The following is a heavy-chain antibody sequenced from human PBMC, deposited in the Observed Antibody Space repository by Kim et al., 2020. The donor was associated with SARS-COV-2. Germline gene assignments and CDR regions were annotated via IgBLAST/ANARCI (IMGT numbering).Heavy chain of an antibody. CDR3: ARGTGRITMIVVPKTLDY. V-gene: IGHV4-34*01. J-gene: IGHJ4*02. Sequence: RVTISVDTSKNQFSLKLSSVTAADTAVYYCARGTGRITMIVVPKTLDYWGQGTLVTVSS. D-gene: IGHD3-22*01.